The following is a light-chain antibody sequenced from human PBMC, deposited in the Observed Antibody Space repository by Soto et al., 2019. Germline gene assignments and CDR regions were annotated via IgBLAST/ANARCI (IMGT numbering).Light chain of an antibody. CDR3: QQYGSSPQT. CDR2: GAS. J-gene: IGKJ2*01. Sequence: EIVLTQSPGTLSLSPGERATLSCRASQSVSSSYLAWYQQKPGQAPRLLIYGASSRATGIPDRFSGSGSGTDFTLTISRLEPEDFAVDYCQQYGSSPQTFGQGTKREIK. V-gene: IGKV3-20*01. CDR1: QSVSSSY.